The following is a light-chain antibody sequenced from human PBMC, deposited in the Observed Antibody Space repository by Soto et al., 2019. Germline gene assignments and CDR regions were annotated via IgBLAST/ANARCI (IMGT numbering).Light chain of an antibody. J-gene: IGLJ3*02. V-gene: IGLV2-14*01. Sequence: QSALTQPASVSGSPGQSITISCTGTTSDVGSHNFVSWYQQLPGKAPKLLIYEVTNRPSGTSNRFSGSKSGNTASLTISGLQAADEADYYCSSFTNSILVFGGGTKVTVL. CDR2: EVT. CDR3: SSFTNSILV. CDR1: TSDVGSHNF.